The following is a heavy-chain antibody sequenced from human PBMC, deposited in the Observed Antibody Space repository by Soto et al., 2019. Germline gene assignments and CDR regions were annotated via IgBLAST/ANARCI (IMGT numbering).Heavy chain of an antibody. Sequence: SETLSLTCAVSGDSISSYYCMWIRQPPGKGLESIGYLYYGRSANYNPSLKSRVTLSVDTSTNQCSLTLSSMTAADTAVYYCARDDYGSGIRSPWFDPWGQGTLVTVSS. CDR1: GDSISSYY. V-gene: IGHV4-59*01. J-gene: IGHJ5*02. D-gene: IGHD3-10*01. CDR2: LYYGRSA. CDR3: ARDDYGSGIRSPWFDP.